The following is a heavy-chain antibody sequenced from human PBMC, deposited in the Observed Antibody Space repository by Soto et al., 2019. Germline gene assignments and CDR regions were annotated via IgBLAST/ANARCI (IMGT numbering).Heavy chain of an antibody. CDR1: GFTFSNAW. CDR2: IKSKTDGGTT. Sequence: VGSLRLSCAASGFTFSNAWMSWVRQAPGKGLEWVGRIKSKTDGGTTDYAAPVKGRFTISRDDSKNTLYLQMNSLKTEDTAVYYCTTVSVVVAATSFDYWGQGTLVTVSS. J-gene: IGHJ4*02. D-gene: IGHD2-15*01. V-gene: IGHV3-15*01. CDR3: TTVSVVVAATSFDY.